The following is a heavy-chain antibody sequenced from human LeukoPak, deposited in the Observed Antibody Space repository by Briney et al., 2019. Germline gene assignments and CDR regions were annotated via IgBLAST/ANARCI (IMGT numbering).Heavy chain of an antibody. J-gene: IGHJ6*03. V-gene: IGHV3-21*01. D-gene: IGHD2/OR15-2a*01. CDR1: GFTFSSYS. Sequence: GGSLRLSCAASGFTFSSYSMNWVRQAPGKGLEWVSSITSSNNYIYYGDSVKGRFTISRDDAKNSLFLQMNSLRAEDTATYYCARGEFGDYYYFYMDVWGKGTTVTISS. CDR3: ARGEFGDYYYFYMDV. CDR2: ITSSNNYI.